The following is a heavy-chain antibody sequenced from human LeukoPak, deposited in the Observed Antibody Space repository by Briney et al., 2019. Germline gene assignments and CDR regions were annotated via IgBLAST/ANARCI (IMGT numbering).Heavy chain of an antibody. D-gene: IGHD3-9*01. V-gene: IGHV3-23*01. Sequence: GGSLRLSCAASGFTFSNYAMSWVRQAPGKGLEWVSAITGSDGNTYYADPVKGRFTISRDNSKNTLYLQMNSLRAEDTAVYYCAQWGDFYVLTGYYVPDFWGQGTLVTVSS. J-gene: IGHJ4*02. CDR3: AQWGDFYVLTGYYVPDF. CDR2: ITGSDGNT. CDR1: GFTFSNYA.